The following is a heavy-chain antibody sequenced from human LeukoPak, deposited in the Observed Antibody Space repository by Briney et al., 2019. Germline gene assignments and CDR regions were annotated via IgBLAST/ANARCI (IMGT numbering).Heavy chain of an antibody. Sequence: SETLSLTCTVSGGSVSSNSYYWSWIRQPPGKGLECIGYLFYSGSTNYNPSLKSRVTISVDTSKDQFSLKLNSVTAAGTAVYYCARVRTGSYYIDYWGQGTLVTVSS. CDR1: GGSVSSNSYY. V-gene: IGHV4-61*01. J-gene: IGHJ4*02. CDR3: ARVRTGSYYIDY. CDR2: LFYSGST. D-gene: IGHD1-26*01.